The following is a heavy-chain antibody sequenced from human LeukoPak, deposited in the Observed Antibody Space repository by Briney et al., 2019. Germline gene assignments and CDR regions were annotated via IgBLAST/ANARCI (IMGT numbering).Heavy chain of an antibody. CDR2: ISYDESNK. V-gene: IGHV3-30*18. D-gene: IGHD2-2*01. J-gene: IGHJ4*02. CDR3: AKDSSTGWYYFDY. Sequence: GGSLRLSCAASGFTLRSHGMHWVRQAPGKGLEWVAVISYDESNKHYADSVKGRFTISRDTSRNTLYLQMDSLRAEDSALYYCAKDSSTGWYYFDYWGQGTVVTVSS. CDR1: GFTLRSHG.